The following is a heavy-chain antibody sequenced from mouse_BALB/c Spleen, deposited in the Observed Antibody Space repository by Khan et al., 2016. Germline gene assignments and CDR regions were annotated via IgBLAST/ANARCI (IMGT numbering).Heavy chain of an antibody. Sequence: QVQLKQSGPGLVAPSQSLSITCTVSGFSLTSYDISWIRQPPGKALEWLGVIWTGGGTKYNSAFMSRLSISKDNSKSQVFLKMNSLQTDDTAIYYCVREDGSYAMDYWGQGTSVTVSS. J-gene: IGHJ4*01. V-gene: IGHV2-9-2*01. CDR1: GFSLTSYD. CDR3: VREDGSYAMDY. D-gene: IGHD2-3*01. CDR2: IWTGGGT.